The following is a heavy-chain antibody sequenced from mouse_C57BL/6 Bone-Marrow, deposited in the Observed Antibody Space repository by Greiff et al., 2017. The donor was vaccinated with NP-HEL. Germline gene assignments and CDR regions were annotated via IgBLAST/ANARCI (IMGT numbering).Heavy chain of an antibody. CDR2: ITPNYGTT. J-gene: IGHJ2*01. CDR3: ATGAYYDYDGGYYFDY. D-gene: IGHD2-4*01. Sequence: VQLKESGPELVKPGASVKISCKASGYSFTDYNMNWVKQSNGKSLEWIGVITPNYGTTSYNQKFKGKATLTVDQSSSTAYMQLNSLTSEDSAVYYCATGAYYDYDGGYYFDYWGQGTTLTVSS. CDR1: GYSFTDYN. V-gene: IGHV1-39*01.